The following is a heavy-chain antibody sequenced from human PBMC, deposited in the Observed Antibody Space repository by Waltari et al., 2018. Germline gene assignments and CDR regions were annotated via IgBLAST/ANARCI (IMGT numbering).Heavy chain of an antibody. D-gene: IGHD3-22*01. CDR3: ARESYDSSGYSRYYYYGMDV. V-gene: IGHV5-51*01. CDR1: GYSFTSYW. J-gene: IGHJ6*02. Sequence: EVQLVQSGAEVKKPGESLKISCKGSGYSFTSYWIGWVRQMPGQGLGWMGIIYPGDSDTRYSPSFQGQVTISADKSISTAYLQWSSLKASDTAMYYCARESYDSSGYSRYYYYGMDVWGQGTTVTVSS. CDR2: IYPGDSDT.